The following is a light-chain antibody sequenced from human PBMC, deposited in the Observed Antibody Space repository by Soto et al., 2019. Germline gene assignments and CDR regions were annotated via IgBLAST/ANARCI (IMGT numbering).Light chain of an antibody. Sequence: QAVVTQPPSASGTPGQRVTISCSGSSSNIGSNTVNWYQQLPGTAPKLLIYSNNQRPSGVPDRFSGSKSGTSASLAISGLQSEDEADYYCAAWDDSLNGRVFGGGTKLTV. CDR2: SNN. V-gene: IGLV1-44*01. CDR1: SSNIGSNT. CDR3: AAWDDSLNGRV. J-gene: IGLJ3*02.